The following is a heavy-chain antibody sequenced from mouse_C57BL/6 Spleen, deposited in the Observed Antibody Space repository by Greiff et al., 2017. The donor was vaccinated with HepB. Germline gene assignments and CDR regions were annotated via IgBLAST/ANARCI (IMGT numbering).Heavy chain of an antibody. CDR3: ARCFSTTGVEDWYFDV. Sequence: EVKLVESVAELVRPGASVKLSCTASGFNIKNTYMHWVKQRPEQGLEWIGRIDPANGNTKYAPKFQGKATITADTSSNTAYLQLSSLTSEDTAIYYCARCFSTTGVEDWYFDVWGTGTTVTVSS. CDR1: GFNIKNTY. V-gene: IGHV14-3*01. J-gene: IGHJ1*03. D-gene: IGHD1-1*01. CDR2: IDPANGNT.